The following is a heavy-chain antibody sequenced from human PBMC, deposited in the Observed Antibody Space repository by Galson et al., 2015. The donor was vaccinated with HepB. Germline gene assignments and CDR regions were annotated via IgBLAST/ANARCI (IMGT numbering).Heavy chain of an antibody. CDR2: ISYGGSNK. D-gene: IGHD4-23*01. Sequence: SLRLSCAASGFTFSSYGMHWVRQAPGKGLEWVAVISYGGSNKYYADSVKGRFTISRDNSKNTLYLQMNSLRAEDTAVYYCAKVEYGGNSAYVFWVPFDYWGQGTLVTVSS. J-gene: IGHJ4*02. CDR1: GFTFSSYG. V-gene: IGHV3-30*18. CDR3: AKVEYGGNSAYVFWVPFDY.